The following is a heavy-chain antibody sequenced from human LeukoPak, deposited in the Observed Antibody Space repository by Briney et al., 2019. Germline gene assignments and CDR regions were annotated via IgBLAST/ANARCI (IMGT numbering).Heavy chain of an antibody. D-gene: IGHD2-2*02. J-gene: IGHJ4*02. CDR1: GFSVSNYY. Sequence: GGSLRLSCAGSGFSVSNYYMSWVRQAPGKGLEWVSLIRDSGETFYADSVKGRFTISRDNSNNTLYLQMNSLRAEDTAVYYCAKEWGSYKSSWYTFWGQGTLVAVSS. V-gene: IGHV3-53*01. CDR2: IRDSGET. CDR3: AKEWGSYKSSWYTF.